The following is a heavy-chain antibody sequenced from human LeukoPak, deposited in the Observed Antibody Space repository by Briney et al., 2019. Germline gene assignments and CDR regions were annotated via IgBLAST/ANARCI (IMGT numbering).Heavy chain of an antibody. J-gene: IGHJ4*02. CDR2: IKQDGSEK. V-gene: IGHV3-7*01. CDR3: ARIASTSHYRHFDY. CDR1: GFTFSSYW. D-gene: IGHD2/OR15-2a*01. Sequence: GGSLRLSCAASGFTFSSYWMSWVRQAPGKGLEWVANIKQDGSEKDYVDSLKGRITISRDNGKNSLYLELNSLRVEDTAVFYCARIASTSHYRHFDYWGQGAQVTVSS.